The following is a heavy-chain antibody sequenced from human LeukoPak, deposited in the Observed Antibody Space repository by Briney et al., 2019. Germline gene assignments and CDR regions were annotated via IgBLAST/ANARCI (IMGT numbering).Heavy chain of an antibody. CDR3: ASRGGCSSTSCNNWFDP. D-gene: IGHD2-2*01. J-gene: IGHJ5*02. Sequence: PSETLSLTCTVSGGSISSSSFYWSWIRQPPGKGLEWIGSIYYSGSTYYNPSLKTRVTISVDTSKHQFSLKLSSVTAADTAVYFCASRGGCSSTSCNNWFDPWGQGTLVTVSS. V-gene: IGHV4-39*07. CDR2: IYYSGST. CDR1: GGSISSSSFY.